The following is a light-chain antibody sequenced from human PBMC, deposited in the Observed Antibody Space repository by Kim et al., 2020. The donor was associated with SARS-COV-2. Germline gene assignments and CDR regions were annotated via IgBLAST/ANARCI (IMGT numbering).Light chain of an antibody. V-gene: IGKV3-15*01. CDR3: QQYDEWPWT. CDR2: GGS. J-gene: IGKJ1*01. CDR1: KRVNDN. Sequence: PGATATLSCRSTKRVNDNLAWYQQKPGQPPRLLVYGGSVTPTYIPARFSGSGSKTEYTLTVTSLQSEDFAIYYCQQYDEWPWTFGQGTKVDIK.